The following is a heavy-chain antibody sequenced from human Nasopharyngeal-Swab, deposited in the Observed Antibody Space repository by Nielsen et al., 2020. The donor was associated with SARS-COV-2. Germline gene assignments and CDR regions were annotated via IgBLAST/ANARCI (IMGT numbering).Heavy chain of an antibody. CDR2: IYYSGST. CDR3: ARVGAYYYDSSGQKHWYFDL. D-gene: IGHD3-22*01. V-gene: IGHV4-30-4*01. J-gene: IGHJ2*01. Sequence: WIRQPPGKGLEWIGYIYYSGSTYYNPSLKSRVTISVDTSKNQFSLKLSSVTAADTAVYYRARVGAYYYDSSGQKHWYFDLWGRGTLVTVSS.